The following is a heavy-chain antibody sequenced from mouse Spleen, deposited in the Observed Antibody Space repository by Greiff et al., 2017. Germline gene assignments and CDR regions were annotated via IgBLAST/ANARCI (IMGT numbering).Heavy chain of an antibody. Sequence: EVMLVESGGGLVQPGGSLSLSCAASGFTFTDYYMSWVRQPPGKALEWLGFIRNKANGYTTEYSASVKGRFTISRDNSQSILYLQMNALRAEDSATYYCARHYYGSPFAYWGQGTLVTVSA. CDR2: IRNKANGYTT. D-gene: IGHD1-2*01. CDR3: ARHYYGSPFAY. V-gene: IGHV7-3*01. CDR1: GFTFTDYY. J-gene: IGHJ3*01.